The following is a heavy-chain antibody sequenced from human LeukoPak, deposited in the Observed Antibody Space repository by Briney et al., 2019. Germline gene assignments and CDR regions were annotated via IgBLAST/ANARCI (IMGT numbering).Heavy chain of an antibody. CDR2: IIPTTGLA. CDR1: GGTLSNLA. Sequence: EASVKVSCKASGGTLSNLAISWVRQAPGQGLEWMGRIIPTTGLANYAQNFQGRVTITADKSTSTAYMELSSLRSEDTAVYYCARAPPRLDGYILYYWGQGTLVTVSS. V-gene: IGHV1-69*04. CDR3: ARAPPRLDGYILYY. D-gene: IGHD5-24*01. J-gene: IGHJ4*02.